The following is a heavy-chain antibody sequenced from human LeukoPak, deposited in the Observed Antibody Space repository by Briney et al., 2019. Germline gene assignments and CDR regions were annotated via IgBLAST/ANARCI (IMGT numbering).Heavy chain of an antibody. J-gene: IGHJ4*02. CDR2: ISWNSDKI. V-gene: IGHV3-9*01. CDR3: ARDPPYCGGDCYLDY. Sequence: PGRSLRLSCAASGFTFDDYAMHWVRQAPGKGLEWVSGISWNSDKIGYADSVKGRFTISRDNAKNSLYLQMNSLRAEDTAVYYCARDPPYCGGDCYLDYWGQGTLVTVSS. CDR1: GFTFDDYA. D-gene: IGHD2-21*02.